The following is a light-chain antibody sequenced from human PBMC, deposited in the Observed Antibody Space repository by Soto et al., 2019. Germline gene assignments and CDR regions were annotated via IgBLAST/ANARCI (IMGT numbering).Light chain of an antibody. Sequence: AIQLTQSPSSLSASVGDRVTISCRASQGISSALAWYQQKPGKAPKLLIYDASSLESGVPSRFSGSGSGTDFPLTISSLQHEDFATYFCQQFNSYSLTFGGGTKVEIK. V-gene: IGKV1-13*02. J-gene: IGKJ4*01. CDR3: QQFNSYSLT. CDR1: QGISSA. CDR2: DAS.